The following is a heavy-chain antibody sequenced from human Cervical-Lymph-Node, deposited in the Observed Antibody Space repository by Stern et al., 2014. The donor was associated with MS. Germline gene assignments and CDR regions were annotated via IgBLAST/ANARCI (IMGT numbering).Heavy chain of an antibody. D-gene: IGHD4-17*01. CDR1: GYPFSSYG. Sequence: QVQLMQSAAVVKKPGASVKVSCKASGYPFSSYGISWVRQTARQGLEWMGWISPKNGDTKYAEKFQDRVTMTIDTSTSTVHMELGSLTSDDTALYYCARVKATVTSFLRWFDPWGQGTLVNVSS. CDR3: ARVKATVTSFLRWFDP. J-gene: IGHJ5*02. V-gene: IGHV1-18*01. CDR2: ISPKNGDT.